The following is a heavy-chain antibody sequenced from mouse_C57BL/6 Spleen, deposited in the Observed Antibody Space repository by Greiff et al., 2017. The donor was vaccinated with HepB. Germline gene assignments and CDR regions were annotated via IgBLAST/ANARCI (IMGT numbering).Heavy chain of an antibody. J-gene: IGHJ2*01. CDR2: IDPETGGT. Sequence: VQLQQSGAELVRPGASVTLSCKASGYTFTDYEMHWVKQTPVHGLEWIGAIDPETGGTAYNQKFKGKAILTADKSSSTAYMELRSLTSEDSAVYYCTRKGYGSRYFDYWGQGTTLTVSS. D-gene: IGHD1-1*01. V-gene: IGHV1-15*01. CDR3: TRKGYGSRYFDY. CDR1: GYTFTDYE.